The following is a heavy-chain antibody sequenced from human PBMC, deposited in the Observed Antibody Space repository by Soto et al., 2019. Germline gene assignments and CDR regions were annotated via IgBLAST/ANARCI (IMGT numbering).Heavy chain of an antibody. CDR2: VNPDNGGT. D-gene: IGHD3-3*01. CDR3: ARDPRPPSGWLGFWEYGMDV. Sequence: ASVKVSCKASGYTFTGNYIHWVRQAPGQGLEWMGWVNPDNGGTTSAQKFQGRVNMTRDTSVTTAYMELSRLTSDDTAVYYCARDPRPPSGWLGFWEYGMDVWGQGTTVTVSS. CDR1: GYTFTGNY. J-gene: IGHJ6*02. V-gene: IGHV1-2*02.